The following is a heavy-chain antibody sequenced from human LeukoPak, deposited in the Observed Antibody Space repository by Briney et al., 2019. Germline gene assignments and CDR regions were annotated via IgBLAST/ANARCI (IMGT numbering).Heavy chain of an antibody. V-gene: IGHV4-4*07. CDR1: GGSISSYY. CDR2: IYSTGST. CDR3: ARAQYYDFWSAIRQGAFDI. D-gene: IGHD3-3*01. J-gene: IGHJ3*02. Sequence: SETLSLNCTVSGGSISSYYWSWIRQPAGKGLEWIGRIYSTGSTNYNPSLKSRVTMSVDTSKNQFSLRLRSVTAADTAVYYCARAQYYDFWSAIRQGAFDIWGQGTMVTVSS.